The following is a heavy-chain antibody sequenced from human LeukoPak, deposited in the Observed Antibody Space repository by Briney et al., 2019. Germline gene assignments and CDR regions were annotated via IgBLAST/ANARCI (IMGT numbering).Heavy chain of an antibody. Sequence: PGGSLRLSCASSGFTFSNYALHWVRQAPGKGLEWVALISYDGSNKYYADSVKGRFTISRHNSKNTLYLQMNSLRAEDTAVYYSVRDTRFGFIDYWGQGTLVTVS. D-gene: IGHD3-10*01. V-gene: IGHV3-30*04. CDR3: VRDTRFGFIDY. J-gene: IGHJ4*02. CDR1: GFTFSNYA. CDR2: ISYDGSNK.